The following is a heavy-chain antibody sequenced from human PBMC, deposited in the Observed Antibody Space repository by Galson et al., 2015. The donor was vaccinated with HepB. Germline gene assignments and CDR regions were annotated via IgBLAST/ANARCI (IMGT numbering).Heavy chain of an antibody. CDR1: GYTFTGYY. CDR3: ARESERYSSSWLNWFDP. D-gene: IGHD6-13*01. V-gene: IGHV1-2*06. J-gene: IGHJ5*02. Sequence: SVKVSCKASGYTFTGYYMHWVRQAPGQGLEWMGRINPNSGGTNYAQKFQGRVTMTRDTSISTAYMELSRLRSDDTAVYYCARESERYSSSWLNWFDPWGQGTLVTVSS. CDR2: INPNSGGT.